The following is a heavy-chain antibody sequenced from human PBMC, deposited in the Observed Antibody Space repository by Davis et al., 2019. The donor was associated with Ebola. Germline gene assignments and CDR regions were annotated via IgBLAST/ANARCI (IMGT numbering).Heavy chain of an antibody. CDR1: GFTFSSYG. J-gene: IGHJ6*02. V-gene: IGHV3-30*02. CDR2: IWYDGSNK. CDR3: AKDTVLSYYYGMDV. Sequence: PGGSLRLSCAASGFTFSSYGMHWVRQAPGKGLEWVAVIWYDGSNKYYADSVKGRFTISRDNSKNTLYLQMNSLRAEDTAVYYCAKDTVLSYYYGMDVWGQGTTVTVSS. D-gene: IGHD4-11*01.